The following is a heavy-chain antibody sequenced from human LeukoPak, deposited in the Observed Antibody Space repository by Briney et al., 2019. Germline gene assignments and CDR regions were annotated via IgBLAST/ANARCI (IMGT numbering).Heavy chain of an antibody. J-gene: IGHJ4*02. D-gene: IGHD3-22*01. V-gene: IGHV4-61*01. Sequence: PSETLSLTCTVSGGSISSSSYYWSWIRQPPGKGLEWIGYIHYSGSTNYNPSLKSRVTILVDTSKNQFSLKLSSVNAADTAMYYCATHYYYDGSGYFDHWGQGTLVTVSS. CDR3: ATHYYYDGSGYFDH. CDR2: IHYSGST. CDR1: GGSISSSSYY.